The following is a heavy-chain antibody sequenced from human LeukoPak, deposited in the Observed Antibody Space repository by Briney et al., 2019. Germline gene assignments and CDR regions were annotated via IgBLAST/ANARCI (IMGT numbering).Heavy chain of an antibody. Sequence: GGSLRLSCAASGLTFSGYGMHWVRQAPGKGLEWVASIQYDGTNKYYADSVKGRFTISRDNSENTLYLQMNSLRPDDTALYYCAKEVGAAAFDYWGQGTLVTVSS. CDR2: IQYDGTNK. D-gene: IGHD1-26*01. CDR1: GLTFSGYG. CDR3: AKEVGAAAFDY. V-gene: IGHV3-30*02. J-gene: IGHJ4*02.